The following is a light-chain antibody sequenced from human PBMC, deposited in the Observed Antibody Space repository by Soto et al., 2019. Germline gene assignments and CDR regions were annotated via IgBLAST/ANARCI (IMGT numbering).Light chain of an antibody. CDR1: SSNIGSNT. J-gene: IGLJ2*01. Sequence: QSVLTQPPSASGTPGQRVTISCSGSSSNIGSNTVNWYQQLPGTAPKLLIYSDYQRPSGVPDRFSGSKSGTSASLAISGLQSEDEAAYYCASWDDSLNGPVFGGGTKVTVL. V-gene: IGLV1-44*01. CDR3: ASWDDSLNGPV. CDR2: SDY.